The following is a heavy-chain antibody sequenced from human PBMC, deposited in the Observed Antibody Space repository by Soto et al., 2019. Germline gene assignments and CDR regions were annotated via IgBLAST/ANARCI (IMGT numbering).Heavy chain of an antibody. D-gene: IGHD3-3*01. CDR3: ARTYYDFWSGYYKNYYYGMDV. V-gene: IGHV3-30-3*01. Sequence: PGGSLRLSCAASGFTFSSYAMHWVRQAPGKGLEWVAVISYDGSNKYYADSVKGRFTISRDNSKNTLYLQMNSPRAEDTAVYYCARTYYDFWSGYYKNYYYGMDVWGQGTTVTVSS. J-gene: IGHJ6*02. CDR1: GFTFSSYA. CDR2: ISYDGSNK.